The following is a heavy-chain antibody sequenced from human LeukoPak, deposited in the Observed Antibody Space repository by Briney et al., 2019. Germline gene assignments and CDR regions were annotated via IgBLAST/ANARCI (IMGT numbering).Heavy chain of an antibody. V-gene: IGHV3-23*01. D-gene: IGHD5-12*01. J-gene: IGHJ4*02. CDR3: ARGGYSFDY. Sequence: GGSLRLSCAASGFTFSDYAMNWVRQAPGKGLEWVSAISGSAGASYYADSVKGRFTISRDNSKNTLYLQMNSLRVEDTAVYYCARGGYSFDYLGQGTLVTVSS. CDR1: GFTFSDYA. CDR2: ISGSAGAS.